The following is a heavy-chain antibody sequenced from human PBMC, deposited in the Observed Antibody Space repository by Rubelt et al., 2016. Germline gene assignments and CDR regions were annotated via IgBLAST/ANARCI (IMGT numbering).Heavy chain of an antibody. CDR2: IIPILGIA. Sequence: QVQLVQSGAEVKKPGSSVKVSCKASGGTFSSYAISWVRQAPGQGLEWMGRIIPILGIANYAQKFQGRVTITADKSTSTAYMELSSLRSEDTAVYYCARDGYNDIWGFFDYWGQGILVTVSS. CDR1: GGTFSSYA. CDR3: ARDGYNDIWGFFDY. D-gene: IGHD5-24*01. V-gene: IGHV1-69*04. J-gene: IGHJ4*02.